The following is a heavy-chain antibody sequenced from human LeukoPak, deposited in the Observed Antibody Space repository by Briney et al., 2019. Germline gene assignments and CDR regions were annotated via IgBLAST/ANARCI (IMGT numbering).Heavy chain of an antibody. CDR2: IIPIFGTA. Sequence: SVKVSCKASGGTFSSYAISWVRQAPGQGLEWMGGIIPIFGTANYAQKFQGRVTITTDESTSTAYMELSSLRSEDTAVYYRARDSSSSSDAFDIWGQGTMVTVSS. CDR3: ARDSSSSSDAFDI. D-gene: IGHD6-6*01. CDR1: GGTFSSYA. J-gene: IGHJ3*02. V-gene: IGHV1-69*05.